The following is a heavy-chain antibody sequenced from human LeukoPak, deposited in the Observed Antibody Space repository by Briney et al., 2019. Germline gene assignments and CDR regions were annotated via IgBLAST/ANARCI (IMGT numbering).Heavy chain of an antibody. CDR3: AKAALAAAGTRPYYFDY. CDR2: ISWNSGSI. J-gene: IGHJ4*02. Sequence: PGGSLRLSCAASGFTFDDYAMHWVRQAPGKGLEWVSGISWNSGSIGYADSVKGRFTISRDSAKNSLYLQMNSLRAEDTALYYCAKAALAAAGTRPYYFDYWGQGTLVTVSS. CDR1: GFTFDDYA. D-gene: IGHD6-13*01. V-gene: IGHV3-9*01.